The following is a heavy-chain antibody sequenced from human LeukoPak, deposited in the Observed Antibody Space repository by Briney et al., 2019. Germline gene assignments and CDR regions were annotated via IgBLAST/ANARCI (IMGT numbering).Heavy chain of an antibody. CDR1: GYSFTDYY. V-gene: IGHV1-2*02. Sequence: ASVKVSCKTSGYSFTDYYMHWVRQAPGQGLEWMEWINPNSGGTSSAQKFQGRVTMTRDTSITTVYMEVSWLTSDDTAIYYCARADRLHGGPYLIGPWGQGTLVTVSS. CDR3: ARADRLHGGPYLIGP. D-gene: IGHD2-21*01. CDR2: INPNSGGT. J-gene: IGHJ5*02.